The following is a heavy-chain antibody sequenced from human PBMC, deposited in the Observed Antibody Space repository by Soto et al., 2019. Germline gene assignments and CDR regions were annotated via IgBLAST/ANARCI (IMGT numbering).Heavy chain of an antibody. J-gene: IGHJ6*02. CDR2: IYHSGST. CDR1: GYSISSGYY. Sequence: SETLSLTCAVSGYSISSGYYWGWIRQPPGKGLEWIGSIYHSGSTYYNPSLKSRVTISVDTSKNQFSLKLSSVTAADTAVYYCARETIVATTAGYYYYYGMDVWGQGTTVTVCS. CDR3: ARETIVATTAGYYYYYGMDV. V-gene: IGHV4-38-2*02. D-gene: IGHD5-12*01.